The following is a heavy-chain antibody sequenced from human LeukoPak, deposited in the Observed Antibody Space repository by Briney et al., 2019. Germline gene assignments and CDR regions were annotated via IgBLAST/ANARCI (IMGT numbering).Heavy chain of an antibody. J-gene: IGHJ6*03. V-gene: IGHV3-23*01. CDR3: AKDKYNFWSGSNYYYMDV. Sequence: PGGSLRLSCAASGFTFSGYVMSWVRQAPGKGLEWVSAISGSGGSTYYADSVKGRFTISRDNSKNTLYLQMNSLRAEDTAVYYCAKDKYNFWSGSNYYYMDVWGKGTTVTVSS. CDR1: GFTFSGYV. D-gene: IGHD3-3*01. CDR2: ISGSGGST.